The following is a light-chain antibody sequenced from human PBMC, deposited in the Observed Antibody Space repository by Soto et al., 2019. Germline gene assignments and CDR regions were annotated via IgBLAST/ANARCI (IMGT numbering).Light chain of an antibody. Sequence: EIVMTQSPATLSVSPGESATLSCRASQSISGNVAWYQQKPGLAPRLLIYHTSTRATGVPARFSGSGSGTEFSLTISSLQSEDSAVYFCQRYDNWPLTFGSGTKVDIK. CDR3: QRYDNWPLT. CDR1: QSISGN. V-gene: IGKV3-15*01. CDR2: HTS. J-gene: IGKJ3*01.